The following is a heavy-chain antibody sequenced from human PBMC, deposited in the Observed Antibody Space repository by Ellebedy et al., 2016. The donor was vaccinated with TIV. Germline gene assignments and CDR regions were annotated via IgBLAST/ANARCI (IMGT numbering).Heavy chain of an antibody. CDR2: INPKNGDT. V-gene: IGHV1-2*02. CDR3: GRSGYGSGWSFDY. D-gene: IGHD6-19*01. J-gene: IGHJ4*02. Sequence: AASVKVSCKASVYTFIDYCMHWVRQAPGQGLEWMGWINPKNGDTRYAQKFQGRVTMTRDPSISTAYMELSRLGSADTAVYYCGRSGYGSGWSFDYWGQGTLVTVSS. CDR1: VYTFIDYC.